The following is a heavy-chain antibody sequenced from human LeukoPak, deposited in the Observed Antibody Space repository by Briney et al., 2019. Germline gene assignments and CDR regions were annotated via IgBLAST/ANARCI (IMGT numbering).Heavy chain of an antibody. V-gene: IGHV3-23*01. J-gene: IGHJ4*02. CDR2: ISGSGDAT. CDR1: GFTFSSLA. CDR3: ARVLSIGFHYDY. Sequence: GSLRLSCTASGFTFSSLAIHWVRQAPGKGLEWVSGISGSGDATYYADSVRGRFTVSRDNSKNTLYLQMSSLRAEDTALYFCARVLSIGFHYDYWGPGTLVTVSS. D-gene: IGHD3-22*01.